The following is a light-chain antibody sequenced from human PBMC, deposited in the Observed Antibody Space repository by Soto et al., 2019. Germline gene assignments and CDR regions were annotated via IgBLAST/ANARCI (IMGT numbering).Light chain of an antibody. J-gene: IGKJ4*01. CDR1: QGIISY. Sequence: IQRTQSPCSLSASLGDTVTITFRASQGIISYLNWFRQKPGKAPNLLIYSASSLQSGVPSRFSGSGSGTDFTLTISSLQPEDFATYYCQQSHSAPLTFGGGTKVDIK. CDR2: SAS. V-gene: IGKV1-39*01. CDR3: QQSHSAPLT.